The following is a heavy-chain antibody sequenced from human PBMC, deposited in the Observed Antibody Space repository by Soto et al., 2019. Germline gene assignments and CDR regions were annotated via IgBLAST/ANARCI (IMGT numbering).Heavy chain of an antibody. J-gene: IGHJ5*02. CDR3: ARLHCNSPNCVPLDP. CDR2: IYYSGST. CDR1: GGSISSYY. D-gene: IGHD2-2*01. V-gene: IGHV4-59*08. Sequence: SETLSLTCTVSGGSISSYYWSWIRQPPGKGLEWIGYIYYSGSTNYNPSLKSRVTISVDTSKNQLSLKLSSVTAADTAVYYCARLHCNSPNCVPLDPWGQGTLVIVSS.